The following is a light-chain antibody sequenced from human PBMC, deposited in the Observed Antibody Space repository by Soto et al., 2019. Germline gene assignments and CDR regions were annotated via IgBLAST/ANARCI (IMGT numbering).Light chain of an antibody. Sequence: DIQMTQSPSSLSASVGDRVTITCRASQSISSYLNWYQQKPGKAPKLLIYAASSLQSGVPSRFSGSGSGTAFTLPISSLHPEDFATYYCQQKDTFGPGTKVDIK. CDR1: QSISSY. J-gene: IGKJ3*01. V-gene: IGKV1-39*01. CDR2: AAS. CDR3: QQKDT.